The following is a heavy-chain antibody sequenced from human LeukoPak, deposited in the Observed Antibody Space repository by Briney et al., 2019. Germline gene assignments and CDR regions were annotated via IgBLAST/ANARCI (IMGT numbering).Heavy chain of an antibody. Sequence: GGSLRLSCAASGFTFSSYGMHWVRQAPGKGLEWVAVIWYDGSNKYYADSVKGRFTISRDNSKNTLYLQMNSLRAEDTAVYYCASAIAVAASDDAFDIWGQGTMVTVSS. CDR2: IWYDGSNK. CDR3: ASAIAVAASDDAFDI. CDR1: GFTFSSYG. J-gene: IGHJ3*02. V-gene: IGHV3-33*01. D-gene: IGHD6-19*01.